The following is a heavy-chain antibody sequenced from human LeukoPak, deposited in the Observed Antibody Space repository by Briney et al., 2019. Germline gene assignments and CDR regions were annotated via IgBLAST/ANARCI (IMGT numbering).Heavy chain of an antibody. CDR2: IFHSGST. Sequence: PSETLSLTCDVSGYSISSGYYWAWIRQFPGKGLESIGSIFHSGSTYENPSLKIRVTTSVDASKNYFSLKLSSVHAADTAVYYCARDFRDIVVVPAAPPRYYYYYMDVWGKGTTVTVSS. D-gene: IGHD2-2*01. J-gene: IGHJ6*03. CDR3: ARDFRDIVVVPAAPPRYYYYYMDV. CDR1: GYSISSGYY. V-gene: IGHV4-38-2*02.